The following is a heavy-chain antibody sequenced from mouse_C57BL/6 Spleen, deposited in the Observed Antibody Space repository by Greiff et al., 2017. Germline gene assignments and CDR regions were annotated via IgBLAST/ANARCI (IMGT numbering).Heavy chain of an antibody. CDR3: VRQSLYYFDD. CDR1: GFSFNTYA. J-gene: IGHJ2*01. Sequence: EVQRVESGGGLVQPKGSLKLSCAASGFSFNTYAMNWVRQAPGKGLEWVARIRSKSNNYATSYADSVKDRFTISRDDSESMLYLQMNNLKTEDTAMYYCVRQSLYYFDDWGQGTTLTVSS. V-gene: IGHV10-1*01. CDR2: IRSKSNNYAT.